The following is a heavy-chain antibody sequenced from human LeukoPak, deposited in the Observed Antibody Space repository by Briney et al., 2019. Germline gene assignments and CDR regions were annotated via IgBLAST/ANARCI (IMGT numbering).Heavy chain of an antibody. J-gene: IGHJ5*02. CDR2: IRYDGSNK. Sequence: GGSLRLSCAASGFTFSSYGMHWVRQAPGKGLEWVAFIRYDGSNKYYADSVKGRFTISRDNSKNTLYLQMNSLRAEDTAVYYCAKDRGIAAAEPFDPWGQGTLVTVSS. V-gene: IGHV3-30*02. CDR3: AKDRGIAAAEPFDP. CDR1: GFTFSSYG. D-gene: IGHD6-13*01.